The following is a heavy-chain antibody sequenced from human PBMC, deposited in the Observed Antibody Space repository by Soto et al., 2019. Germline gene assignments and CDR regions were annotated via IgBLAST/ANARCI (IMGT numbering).Heavy chain of an antibody. V-gene: IGHV3-7*01. J-gene: IGHJ4*02. D-gene: IGHD1-26*01. CDR1: GFSFSMYW. CDR3: ARHQVGYRVTDY. Sequence: EVQLVESGGGLVQPGGSLRLSCAASGFSFSMYWMSWVRQAPGKGLEWVANIKEDGSQKYYVDSVKGRVTISRDNAKNSLYLPMNSLRAEDTAVYYCARHQVGYRVTDYWGQGTLVTVSS. CDR2: IKEDGSQK.